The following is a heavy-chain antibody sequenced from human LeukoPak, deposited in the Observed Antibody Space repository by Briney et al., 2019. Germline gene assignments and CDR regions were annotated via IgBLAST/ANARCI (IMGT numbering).Heavy chain of an antibody. V-gene: IGHV4-61*02. Sequence: PSETLSLTCTVSGGSISSGSYYWSWIRQAAGKVLEWIGRIYTSGTTKYNPSLTSRVTISADTSKNQFSLKLNSVTAADTALYYCARGISSTAFDLWGQGTLVTVSS. CDR2: IYTSGTT. CDR1: GGSISSGSYY. CDR3: ARGISSTAFDL. D-gene: IGHD6-13*01. J-gene: IGHJ4*02.